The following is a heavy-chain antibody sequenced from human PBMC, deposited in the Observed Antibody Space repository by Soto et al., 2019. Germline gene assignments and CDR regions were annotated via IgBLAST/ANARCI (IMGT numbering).Heavy chain of an antibody. CDR3: AKDYYSDSNGSHFDY. CDR2: IVVGSGNT. Sequence: HLEWIGWIVVGSGNTNSSQNFQERVTLTRDMSASTAYMELNSLRVEDTALSYCAKDYYSDSNGSHFDYWGQGTQVTVSS. D-gene: IGHD3-22*01. J-gene: IGHJ4*02. V-gene: IGHV1-58*01.